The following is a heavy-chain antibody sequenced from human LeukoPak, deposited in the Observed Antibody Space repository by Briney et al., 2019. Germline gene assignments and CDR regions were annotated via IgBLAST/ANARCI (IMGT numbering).Heavy chain of an antibody. CDR3: ARRGWLINFDY. Sequence: GGSLRLSCAASGFAFSNYAMSWVRQAPGKGLEWVSIISGSGDNTHYADSVKGRFTISRDNSKNTLYLQMKTLRAEDTAIYYCARRGWLINFDYWGQGTLVTVSS. CDR2: ISGSGDNT. CDR1: GFAFSNYA. D-gene: IGHD5-12*01. J-gene: IGHJ4*02. V-gene: IGHV3-23*01.